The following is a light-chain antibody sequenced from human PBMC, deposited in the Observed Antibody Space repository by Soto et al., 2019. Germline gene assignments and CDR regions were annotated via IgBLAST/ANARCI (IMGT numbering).Light chain of an antibody. J-gene: IGKJ4*01. V-gene: IGKV1-5*03. Sequence: DIQMTQSPSTLSASVGDRVTITCRASQSISSWLAWYQQKPGKAPKLLIHEASSLESGVPSRFSGSGYETEFTLTISSLQPDDFATYYCQQYNSYPLTFGGGTKVEIK. CDR3: QQYNSYPLT. CDR2: EAS. CDR1: QSISSW.